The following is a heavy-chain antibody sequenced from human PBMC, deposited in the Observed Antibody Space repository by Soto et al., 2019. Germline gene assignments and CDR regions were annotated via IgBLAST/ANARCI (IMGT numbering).Heavy chain of an antibody. CDR1: GYTFTNYG. CDR3: ARVVYGGASWPHAFDL. J-gene: IGHJ3*01. V-gene: IGHV1-18*01. D-gene: IGHD2-8*01. CDR2: INVHTVKT. Sequence: QFQLVQSGGEVKRPGASVRVSCKASGYTFTNYGVTWMRQAPGQGLEWMGWINVHTVKTIYAQKFTGRVTTTRDSSTRTAYLDLRGLRHADTATYKWARVVYGGASWPHAFDLWGQVKMVTVSA.